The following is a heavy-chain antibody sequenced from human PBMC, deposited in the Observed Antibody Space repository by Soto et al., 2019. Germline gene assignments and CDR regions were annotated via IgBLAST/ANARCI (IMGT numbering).Heavy chain of an antibody. CDR1: GFTFSSYG. D-gene: IGHD3-10*01. J-gene: IGHJ1*01. CDR3: AKDPDYYGSGSYFVWHAEYFQH. CDR2: ISYDGSNK. V-gene: IGHV3-30*18. Sequence: QVQLVESGGGVVQPGRSLRLSCAASGFTFSSYGMHWVRQAPGKGLEWVAVISYDGSNKYYADSVKGRFTISRDNSKNTLYLQMNSLRAEDTAVYYCAKDPDYYGSGSYFVWHAEYFQHWGQGTLVTVSS.